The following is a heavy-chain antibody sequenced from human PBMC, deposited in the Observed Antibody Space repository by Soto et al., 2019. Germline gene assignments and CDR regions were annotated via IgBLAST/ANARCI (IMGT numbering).Heavy chain of an antibody. J-gene: IGHJ6*02. V-gene: IGHV3-21*01. CDR1: GFTFSSYT. CDR3: ARVGTTLVRGRILGNLYGMGV. Sequence: EVQLVESGGGLVKPGGSLRLSCAASGFTFSSYTMNWVRQAPGKGLEWVSSINSIGSYIYDVDSVKGRFTISRDNAQKSLYLEMNSLRVEDAAIDYCARVGTTLVRGRILGNLYGMGVWGQGSTVIVSS. CDR2: INSIGSYI. D-gene: IGHD3-10*01.